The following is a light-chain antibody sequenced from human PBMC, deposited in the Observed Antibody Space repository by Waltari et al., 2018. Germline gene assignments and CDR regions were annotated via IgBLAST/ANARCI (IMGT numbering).Light chain of an antibody. J-gene: IGLJ1*01. CDR3: QSTDSIGTYF. CDR1: ALPKQY. CDR2: KDT. V-gene: IGLV3-25*03. Sequence: SSELTQPPSVSVSPGQTARITCSGDALPKQYAYWYQQKPGQAPLLVMYKDTERPSGIPERFSGSNSGTTVTLTIRGVQPEDEADYYCQSTDSIGTYFFGKGTRVSVL.